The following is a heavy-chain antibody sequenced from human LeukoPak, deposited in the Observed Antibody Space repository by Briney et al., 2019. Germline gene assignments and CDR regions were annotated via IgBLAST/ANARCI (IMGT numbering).Heavy chain of an antibody. V-gene: IGHV3-30*18. CDR3: AKDFCSGGSCYSYGS. Sequence: PGGSLRLSCAASGFTFSSYGMHWVRQAPGKGLEWVAVISYDGSNKYYADSVKGRFTISRDNSKNTLYLQMNSLRAEDTAVYYCAKDFCSGGSCYSYGSWGQGTLVTVSS. D-gene: IGHD2-15*01. J-gene: IGHJ5*02. CDR2: ISYDGSNK. CDR1: GFTFSSYG.